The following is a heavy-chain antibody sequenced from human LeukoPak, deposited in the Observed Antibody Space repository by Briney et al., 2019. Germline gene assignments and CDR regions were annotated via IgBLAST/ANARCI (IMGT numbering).Heavy chain of an antibody. D-gene: IGHD4-17*01. Sequence: PGGSLRLSCAASGFTVSSNYMSWLRQAPGKGLEWVSVIYSGGSTYYADSVKGRFTISRDNSKNTLYLQMNSLRAEDTAVYYCARDWGYGDYSSAFDIWGQGTMVTVSS. CDR2: IYSGGST. V-gene: IGHV3-53*01. J-gene: IGHJ3*02. CDR3: ARDWGYGDYSSAFDI. CDR1: GFTVSSNY.